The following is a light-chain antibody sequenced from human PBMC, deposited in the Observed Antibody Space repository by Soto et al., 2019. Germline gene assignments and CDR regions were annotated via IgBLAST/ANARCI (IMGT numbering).Light chain of an antibody. CDR3: QLYSRSPRQIT. Sequence: EIVLTQSPGTLSLSPGERATLPCRASQSVSSSYLAWYQQKPGQAPRLLIYGASSRATGIPDRFSGSGSGTDCTLTISRLEPEDFAVYYCQLYSRSPRQITFGQGTRLEIK. J-gene: IGKJ5*01. V-gene: IGKV3-20*01. CDR2: GAS. CDR1: QSVSSSY.